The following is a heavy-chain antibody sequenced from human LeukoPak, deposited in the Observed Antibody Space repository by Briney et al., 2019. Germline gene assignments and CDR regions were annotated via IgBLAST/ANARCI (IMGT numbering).Heavy chain of an antibody. Sequence: SENLSLNCTVSGGSISSYYWSWIWQPPGQGLEWIGYIYYSGSTNYNPSLKSRVNISVDTSKNQFSLKLSSETAADTAVYYCARNRDDYNSFDYWGQGTLVTVSS. CDR3: ARNRDDYNSFDY. V-gene: IGHV4-59*12. J-gene: IGHJ4*02. D-gene: IGHD5-24*01. CDR1: GGSISSYY. CDR2: IYYSGST.